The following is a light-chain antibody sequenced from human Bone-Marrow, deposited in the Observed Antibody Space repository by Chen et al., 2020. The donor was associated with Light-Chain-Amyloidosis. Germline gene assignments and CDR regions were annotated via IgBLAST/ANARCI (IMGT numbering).Light chain of an antibody. Sequence: SYVLTQPSSVSVAPGQTATIACGGNNSGSTSVHWYQQTPGQAPLLVVYADSDRPSGIPERLSGSNSGKTATLTISRVEAGDEADYYCQVWDRSSDRPVFGGGTKLTVL. J-gene: IGLJ3*02. CDR1: NSGSTS. V-gene: IGLV3-21*02. CDR3: QVWDRSSDRPV. CDR2: ADS.